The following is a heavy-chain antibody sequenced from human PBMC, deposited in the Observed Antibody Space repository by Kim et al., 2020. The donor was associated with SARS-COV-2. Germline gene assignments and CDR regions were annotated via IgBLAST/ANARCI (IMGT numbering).Heavy chain of an antibody. D-gene: IGHD5-18*01. Sequence: FQGRVTITADESTSTAYMELSSLRSEDTAVYYCARDTVDTAMVASDAFDIWGQGTMVTVSS. J-gene: IGHJ3*02. CDR3: ARDTVDTAMVASDAFDI. V-gene: IGHV1-69*01.